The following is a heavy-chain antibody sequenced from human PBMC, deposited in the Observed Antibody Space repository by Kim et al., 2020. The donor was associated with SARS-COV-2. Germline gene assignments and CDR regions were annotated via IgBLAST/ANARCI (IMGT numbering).Heavy chain of an antibody. D-gene: IGHD6-19*01. J-gene: IGHJ3*02. Sequence: GESLKISCKGSGYSFTSYWIGWVRQMPGKGLEWMGIIYPGDSDTRYSPSFPGQVTISADTSISTASLQRSSLKGSATAMYYCAREQWLYACDIWGQGTMVSVSS. CDR3: AREQWLYACDI. CDR2: IYPGDSDT. V-gene: IGHV5-51*01. CDR1: GYSFTSYW.